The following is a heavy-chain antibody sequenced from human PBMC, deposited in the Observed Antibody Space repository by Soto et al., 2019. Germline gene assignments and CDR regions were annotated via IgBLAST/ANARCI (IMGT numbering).Heavy chain of an antibody. Sequence: SVKVSCKASGGTFSSYAISWVRQAPGQGLEWMGGIIPIFGTANYAQKFQGRVTITADESTSTAYMELSRLRFDDAAVYFCARERYQVISDGMDVWGQGTTVTVSS. J-gene: IGHJ6*02. CDR3: ARERYQVISDGMDV. CDR2: IIPIFGTA. CDR1: GGTFSSYA. V-gene: IGHV1-69*13. D-gene: IGHD2-2*01.